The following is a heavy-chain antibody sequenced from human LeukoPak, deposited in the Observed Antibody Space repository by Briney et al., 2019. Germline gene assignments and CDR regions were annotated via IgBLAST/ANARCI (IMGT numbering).Heavy chain of an antibody. CDR1: ENTFTNYY. J-gene: IGHJ3*01. V-gene: IGHV1-46*01. CDR3: ARDMSTRVTPISYAFDV. Sequence: ASVKVSCNASENTFTNYYMHWVRQAPGQGLEWLGIINPNGDRTNYARTFQGRVTMTRDTSTTTVYMELSSLRSEDTAVYYCARDMSTRVTPISYAFDVWGQGTMVTVSS. CDR2: INPNGDRT. D-gene: IGHD4-23*01.